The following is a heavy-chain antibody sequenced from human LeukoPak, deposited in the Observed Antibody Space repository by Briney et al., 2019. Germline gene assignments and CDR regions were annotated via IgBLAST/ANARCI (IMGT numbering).Heavy chain of an antibody. CDR1: GFTFSNYA. V-gene: IGHV3-23*01. CDR2: ISGSVSST. Sequence: GGSLRLSCAASGFTFSNYAMNWVRQAPGKGLEWVSGISGSVSSTYYADSVRGRFTISRDNSKNTLSLQMNSLRAEDTAVYYCAKGPKYYFDYWGQGTLVTVSS. J-gene: IGHJ4*02. CDR3: AKGPKYYFDY.